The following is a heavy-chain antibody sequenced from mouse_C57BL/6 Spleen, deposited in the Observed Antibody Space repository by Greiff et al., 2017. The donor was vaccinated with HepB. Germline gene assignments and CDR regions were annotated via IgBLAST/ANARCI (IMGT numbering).Heavy chain of an antibody. CDR2: IYPRSGNT. V-gene: IGHV1-81*01. Sequence: QVQLKESGAELARPGASVKLSCKASGYTFTSYGISWVKQRTGQGLEWIGEIYPRSGNTYYNEKFKGKATLTADKSSSTAYMELRSLTSEDSAVYFCENNHEGIAYWGQGTLVTVSA. D-gene: IGHD1-3*01. CDR3: ENNHEGIAY. J-gene: IGHJ3*01. CDR1: GYTFTSYG.